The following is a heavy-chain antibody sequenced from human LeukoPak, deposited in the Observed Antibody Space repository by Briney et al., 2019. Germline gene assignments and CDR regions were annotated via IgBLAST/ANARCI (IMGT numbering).Heavy chain of an antibody. D-gene: IGHD4-23*01. CDR1: GFTLSSYA. CDR3: AKDRDDYGGNGDTFDI. V-gene: IGHV3-23*01. J-gene: IGHJ3*02. CDR2: ITDSGGDT. Sequence: PGGSLRLSCAASGFTLSSYAMSWVRQAPGKGLEWVSTITDSGGDTYYADSVKGRFTISRDNSENTLYLQMNSLRAEDTAVYSCAKDRDDYGGNGDTFDIWGQGTMVTVSS.